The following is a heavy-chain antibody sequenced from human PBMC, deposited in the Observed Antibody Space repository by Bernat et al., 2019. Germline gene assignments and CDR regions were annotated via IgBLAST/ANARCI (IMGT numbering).Heavy chain of an antibody. Sequence: QVQLVESGGGVVQPGRSLRLSCAASGFTFSSYAMHWVRQAPGKGLEWVAVISYDGSNKYYADSVKGRLTISRDNSKNTLYLQMNSLRAEDTAVYYCARERGCSSTSCPSYYYYYMDVWGKGTTVTVSS. J-gene: IGHJ6*03. CDR2: ISYDGSNK. CDR3: ARERGCSSTSCPSYYYYYMDV. V-gene: IGHV3-30-3*01. CDR1: GFTFSSYA. D-gene: IGHD2-2*01.